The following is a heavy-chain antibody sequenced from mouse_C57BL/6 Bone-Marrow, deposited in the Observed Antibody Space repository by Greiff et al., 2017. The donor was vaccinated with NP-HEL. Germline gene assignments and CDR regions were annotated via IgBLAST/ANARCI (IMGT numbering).Heavy chain of an antibody. Sequence: QVQLQQSGAELVRPGASVTLSCKASGYTFTDYEMHWVKQTPVHGLEWIGAIDPETGGTAYNQKFKGKAILTADKSSSTAYMELRSLTSEDSAVYYCTRSDGSSYEDYWGQGTTLTVSS. V-gene: IGHV1-15*01. CDR1: GYTFTDYE. D-gene: IGHD1-1*01. J-gene: IGHJ2*01. CDR3: TRSDGSSYEDY. CDR2: IDPETGGT.